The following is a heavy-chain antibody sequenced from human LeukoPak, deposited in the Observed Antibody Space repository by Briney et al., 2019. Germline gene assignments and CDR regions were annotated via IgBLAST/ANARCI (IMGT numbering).Heavy chain of an antibody. D-gene: IGHD6-13*01. Sequence: GRSLRLSCAASGFTFSSYGMHWVRQAPGKGLEWVAVISYDGSNKYYADSVKGRFTISRDNSKNTLYLQMNSLRAEDTAVYYCAKTGQQLVTRYYFDYWGQGTLVTVSS. CDR1: GFTFSSYG. V-gene: IGHV3-30*18. CDR3: AKTGQQLVTRYYFDY. J-gene: IGHJ4*02. CDR2: ISYDGSNK.